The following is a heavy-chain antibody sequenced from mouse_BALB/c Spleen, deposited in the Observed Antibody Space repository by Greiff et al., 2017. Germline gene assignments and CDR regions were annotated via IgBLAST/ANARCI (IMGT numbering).Heavy chain of an antibody. Sequence: VQLQQPGAELVKPGASVKLSCKASGYTFTSYWMHWVKQRPGQGLEWIGEINPSNGRTNYNEKFKGKATLTSDKSSSTAYMELSSLTSEDSAVYYCARGDYGNYEGSAMDYWGQGTSVTVSS. CDR1: GYTFTSYW. CDR2: INPSNGRT. V-gene: IGHV1S81*02. J-gene: IGHJ4*01. CDR3: ARGDYGNYEGSAMDY. D-gene: IGHD2-1*01.